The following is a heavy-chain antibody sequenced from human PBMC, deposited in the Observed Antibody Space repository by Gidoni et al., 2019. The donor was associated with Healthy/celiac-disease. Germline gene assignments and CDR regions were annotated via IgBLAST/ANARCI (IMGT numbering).Heavy chain of an antibody. CDR3: AKDRAHFGKAALYYYYGMDV. D-gene: IGHD3-3*01. CDR1: GFTFSSYG. Sequence: QVQLVESGGGVVQPGRSLRLSCAASGFTFSSYGMHWVRQAPGTGLEWVACISYDGSNKYYADSVKGRFTISRDNSKNTLYLQMNSLRAEDTAVYYCAKDRAHFGKAALYYYYGMDVWGQGTTVTVSS. V-gene: IGHV3-30*18. J-gene: IGHJ6*02. CDR2: ISYDGSNK.